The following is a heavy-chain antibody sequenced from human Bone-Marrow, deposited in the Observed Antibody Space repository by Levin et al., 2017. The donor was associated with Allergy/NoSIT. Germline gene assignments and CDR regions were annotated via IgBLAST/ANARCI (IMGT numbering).Heavy chain of an antibody. Sequence: SETLSLTCTVSGDSVSSGSYYWSWIRQPPGKGLEWIGFIYHSGTTNYNPSLKSRVNISMETSKNQFSLNLSSVTDADTAVYYCARGRVVVAVIGWFDPWGQGTLVTVSS. V-gene: IGHV4-61*01. CDR3: ARGRVVVAVIGWFDP. CDR1: GDSVSSGSYY. CDR2: IYHSGTT. J-gene: IGHJ5*02. D-gene: IGHD2-15*01.